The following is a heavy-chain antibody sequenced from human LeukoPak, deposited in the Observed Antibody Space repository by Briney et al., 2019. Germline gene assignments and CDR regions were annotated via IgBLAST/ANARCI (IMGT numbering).Heavy chain of an antibody. V-gene: IGHV3-21*01. CDR1: GFTFSSYS. CDR3: ASQRELLWFGESNFYYYYGMDV. D-gene: IGHD3-10*01. Sequence: GGSLRLSCAASGFTFSSYSMNWVRQAPGKGLEWVSSISGSGGSTYYADSVKGRFTISRDNAKNSLYLQMNSLRAEDTAVYYCASQRELLWFGESNFYYYYGMDVWGQGTTVTVSS. CDR2: ISGSGGST. J-gene: IGHJ6*02.